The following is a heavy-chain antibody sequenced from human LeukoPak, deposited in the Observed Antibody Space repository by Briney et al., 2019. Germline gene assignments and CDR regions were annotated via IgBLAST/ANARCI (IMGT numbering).Heavy chain of an antibody. V-gene: IGHV3-21*01. D-gene: IGHD6-6*01. J-gene: IGHJ4*02. CDR2: SSSSSSYI. CDR3: ARSSIAARRGVYFDY. Sequence: GGSVRLSCAASGFTFSSYSMNWVRQAPGKGLEWVSSSSSSSSYIYYADSVKGRFTISRDNAKNSLYLQMNSLRAEDTAVYYCARSSIAARRGVYFDYWGQGTLVTVSS. CDR1: GFTFSSYS.